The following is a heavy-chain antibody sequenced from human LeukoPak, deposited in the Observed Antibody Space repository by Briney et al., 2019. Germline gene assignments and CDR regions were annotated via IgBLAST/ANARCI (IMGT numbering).Heavy chain of an antibody. V-gene: IGHV4-31*03. Sequence: KPSQTLSLTCTVSGDSSSSYGHYWTWIRQRPGKGLEWIGHIYSSGNTYYNPSLKSRVTISDDTSKKQFSLMLRSVTAADTAVYYCARKVLGYCSGGSCPYVDYWGQGTLVTVSS. CDR2: IYSSGNT. CDR1: GDSSSSYGHY. J-gene: IGHJ4*02. CDR3: ARKVLGYCSGGSCPYVDY. D-gene: IGHD2-15*01.